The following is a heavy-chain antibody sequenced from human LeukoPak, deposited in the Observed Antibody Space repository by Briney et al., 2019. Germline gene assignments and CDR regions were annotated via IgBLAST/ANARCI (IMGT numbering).Heavy chain of an antibody. CDR2: ISYDGRNE. J-gene: IGHJ4*02. V-gene: IGHV3-30*01. D-gene: IGHD1-26*01. CDR1: GFPFSGHA. Sequence: PGRSLRLSCTASGFPFSGHAMHWIRQAPGKGPEWLALISYDGRNEYYADSVKGRFTISRNNSKNTVYLQVNSLRPEDTAVYFCAREEEGELPDFWGQGTQVTVSS. CDR3: AREEEGELPDF.